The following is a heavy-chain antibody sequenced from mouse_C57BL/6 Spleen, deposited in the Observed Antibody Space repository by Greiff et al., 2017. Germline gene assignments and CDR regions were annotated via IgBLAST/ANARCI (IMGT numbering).Heavy chain of an antibody. CDR3: AREGGLRRGIDY. CDR1: GYSITSGYY. Sequence: EVKLLESGPGLVKPSQSLSLTCSVTGYSITSGYYWNWIRQFPGNKLEWMGYISYDGSNNYNPSLKNRISITRDTSKNQFFLKLNSVTTEDTATYYCAREGGLRRGIDYWGQGTTLTVSS. V-gene: IGHV3-6*01. J-gene: IGHJ2*01. CDR2: ISYDGSN. D-gene: IGHD2-4*01.